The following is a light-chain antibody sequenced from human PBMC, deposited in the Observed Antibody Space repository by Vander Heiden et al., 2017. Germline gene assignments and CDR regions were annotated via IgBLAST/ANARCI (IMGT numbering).Light chain of an antibody. V-gene: IGKV3-15*01. CDR3: QHYHKWPHT. J-gene: IGKJ4*01. CDR2: DAS. CDR1: QSISYH. Sequence: EIVLTQSPVTLSVSPGERVTLSCRAGQSISYHLGWYQHRPGQSPRLLIYDASTRATGIPARFSGSGSGTEFTLTISSLQPEDFAVYYCQHYHKWPHTFGGGTRVEIK.